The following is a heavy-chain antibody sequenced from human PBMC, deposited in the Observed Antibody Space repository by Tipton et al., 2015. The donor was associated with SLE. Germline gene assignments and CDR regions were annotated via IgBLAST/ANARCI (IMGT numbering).Heavy chain of an antibody. D-gene: IGHD5-12*01. V-gene: IGHV3-9*03. CDR2: ISWNSGSI. J-gene: IGHJ3*02. CDR3: AKEAIKPVGAFDI. CDR1: GFTFDDYA. Sequence: FLRLSCAASGFTFDDYAMHWVRQAPGKGLEWVSGISWNSGSIGYADSVKGRFTISRDNAKNSLYLQMNSLRAEDMALYYCAKEAIKPVGAFDIWGQGTMVTVSS.